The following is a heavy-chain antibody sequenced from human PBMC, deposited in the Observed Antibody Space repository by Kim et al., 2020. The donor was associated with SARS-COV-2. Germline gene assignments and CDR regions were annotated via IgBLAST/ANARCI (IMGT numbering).Heavy chain of an antibody. CDR2: IYSGGST. CDR1: GFTVSSNY. V-gene: IGHV3-53*01. D-gene: IGHD4-4*01. CDR3: ASFNYLYDYFDY. J-gene: IGHJ4*02. Sequence: GGSLRLSCAASGFTVSSNYMSWVRQAPGKGLEWVSVIYSGGSTYYADSVKGRFTISRDNSKNTLYLQMNSLRAEDTAVYYCASFNYLYDYFDYWGQGTLVTVSS.